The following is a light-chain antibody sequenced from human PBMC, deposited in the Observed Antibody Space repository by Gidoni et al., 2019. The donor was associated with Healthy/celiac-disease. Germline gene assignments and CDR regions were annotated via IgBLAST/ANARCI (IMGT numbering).Light chain of an antibody. CDR2: GAS. Sequence: EIVLTQPPATLSVSPGERATLSCRASQSVSSNLAWYQQKLGQAPRLLIYGASTRATGIPARFSGSGSGTEFTLTISSLQSEDFAVYYCQQYNNWPPWTFGQGTKVEIK. CDR3: QQYNNWPPWT. J-gene: IGKJ1*01. CDR1: QSVSSN. V-gene: IGKV3-15*01.